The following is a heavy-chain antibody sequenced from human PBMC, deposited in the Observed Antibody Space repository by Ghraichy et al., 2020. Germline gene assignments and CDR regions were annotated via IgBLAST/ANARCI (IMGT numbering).Heavy chain of an antibody. D-gene: IGHD1-26*01. Sequence: GGSLRLSCAASGFTFSSYSMNWVRQAPGKGLEWIAYSSFNNNVIYYADSVKGRFTISRDNSKNSLYLQMDSLRGEDTGVYYCARDTVGASPRDAFDIWGQGTLVTVSS. CDR3: ARDTVGASPRDAFDI. CDR2: SSFNNNVI. CDR1: GFTFSSYS. V-gene: IGHV3-48*01. J-gene: IGHJ3*02.